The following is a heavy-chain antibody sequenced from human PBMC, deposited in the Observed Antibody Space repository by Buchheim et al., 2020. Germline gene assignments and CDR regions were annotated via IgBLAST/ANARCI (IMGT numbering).Heavy chain of an antibody. CDR3: ASSRRIYDSSGYATEYFQH. CDR1: GFTFSSYA. Sequence: EVQLLESGGGLVQPGGSLRLSCAASGFTFSSYAMSWVRQAPGTGLEWVSAISGSGGSTYYADSVKGRFPISRDNSKNTLYLQMNSLRAEDTAVYYCASSRRIYDSSGYATEYFQHWGQGTL. J-gene: IGHJ1*01. D-gene: IGHD3-22*01. CDR2: ISGSGGST. V-gene: IGHV3-23*01.